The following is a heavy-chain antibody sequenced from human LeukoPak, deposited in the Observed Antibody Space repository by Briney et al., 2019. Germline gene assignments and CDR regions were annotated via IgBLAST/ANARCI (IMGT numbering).Heavy chain of an antibody. J-gene: IGHJ3*02. Sequence: GGSLRLSCAASGFPFDDYGMNWVRQDPGRGLEWVSGINWNGGSTGYADSVKGRFTISRDNAKNSLYLQMNSLRAEDTALYYCARDIVLIAVAVRGSFDIWGQGTMVTVSS. CDR1: GFPFDDYG. CDR2: INWNGGST. V-gene: IGHV3-20*04. D-gene: IGHD6-19*01. CDR3: ARDIVLIAVAVRGSFDI.